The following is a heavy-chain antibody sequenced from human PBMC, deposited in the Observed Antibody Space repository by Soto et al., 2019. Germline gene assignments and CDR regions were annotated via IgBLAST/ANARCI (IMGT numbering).Heavy chain of an antibody. J-gene: IGHJ6*02. V-gene: IGHV3-30*18. CDR3: AKDRLRFFLYGMDV. D-gene: IGHD3-3*01. CDR2: ISYDGSNK. Sequence: VQLVESGGGLVQPGGSLRLSCAASGFTFSSYWMHWVRQAPGKGLEWVAVISYDGSNKYYADSVKGRFTISRDNSKNTLYLQMNSLRAEDTAVYYCAKDRLRFFLYGMDVWGQGTTVTVSS. CDR1: GFTFSSYW.